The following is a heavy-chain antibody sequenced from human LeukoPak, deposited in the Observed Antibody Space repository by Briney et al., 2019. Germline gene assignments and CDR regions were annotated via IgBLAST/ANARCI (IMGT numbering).Heavy chain of an antibody. CDR2: IRSKANSYAT. CDR3: TRHETGTRD. V-gene: IGHV3-73*01. Sequence: GGSLRLSCAASGFTLSGSAMHWVRQASGKGLEWVGRIRSKANSYATAYAASVKGRSTISRDDSKNTAYLQMNSLKTEDTAVYYCTRHETGTRDWGQGTLVTVSS. D-gene: IGHD1-7*01. J-gene: IGHJ4*02. CDR1: GFTLSGSA.